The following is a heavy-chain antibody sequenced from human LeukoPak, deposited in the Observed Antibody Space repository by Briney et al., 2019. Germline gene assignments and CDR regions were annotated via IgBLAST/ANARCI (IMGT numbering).Heavy chain of an antibody. V-gene: IGHV1-8*01. J-gene: IGHJ4*02. D-gene: IGHD3-22*01. Sequence: GASVKVSCKASGYTFTSYDINWVRQATGQGLEWMGWMNPNSGNTGYAQKFQGRVTMTRNTSISTAYMELSSLRSEDTAVYHCARGYYYDSSGYFNYWGQGTLVTVSS. CDR2: MNPNSGNT. CDR1: GYTFTSYD. CDR3: ARGYYYDSSGYFNY.